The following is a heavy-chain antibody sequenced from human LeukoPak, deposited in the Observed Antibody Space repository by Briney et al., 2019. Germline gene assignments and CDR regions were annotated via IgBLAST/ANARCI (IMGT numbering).Heavy chain of an antibody. J-gene: IGHJ5*02. V-gene: IGHV4-59*12. CDR1: GGSISPNY. Sequence: SETLSLTCSVSGGSISPNYWSWVRQPPGKGLEWLGYIHYSGSTDYTPSLKGRLTISVDTSKNQFSLTLTSVTAADTAFYYCVRDRGLGRGFDPWGQGTMVTVSS. CDR3: VRDRGLGRGFDP. CDR2: IHYSGST. D-gene: IGHD3-16*01.